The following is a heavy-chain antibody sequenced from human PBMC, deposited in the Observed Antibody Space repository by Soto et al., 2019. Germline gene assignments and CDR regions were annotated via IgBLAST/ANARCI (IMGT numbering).Heavy chain of an antibody. Sequence: SVKVSCKASGGTFSSYAISWVRQAPGQGLEWMGGIIPIFGTANYAQKFQGRVTIIADESTSTAYMELSSLRSEDTAVYYCARPLAPVYYYYGMDVWGQGTTVTVSS. J-gene: IGHJ6*02. CDR1: GGTFSSYA. CDR3: ARPLAPVYYYYGMDV. V-gene: IGHV1-69*13. D-gene: IGHD5-12*01. CDR2: IIPIFGTA.